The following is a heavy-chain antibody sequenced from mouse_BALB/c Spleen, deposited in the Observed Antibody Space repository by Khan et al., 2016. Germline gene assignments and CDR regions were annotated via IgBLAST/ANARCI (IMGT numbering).Heavy chain of an antibody. CDR2: INPDSSTI. CDR3: ARAGYYGYLAY. D-gene: IGHD1-1*01. V-gene: IGHV4-1*02. Sequence: EVKLLESGGGLVQPGGSLKLSCAASGFDLSRYWMSWVRQAPGKGLEWIGEINPDSSTINYTPSLKDRFIIFRDNAKNTLYLQVSKVRSEDTALSYCARAGYYGYLAYWGQGTLVSVSA. J-gene: IGHJ3*01. CDR1: GFDLSRYW.